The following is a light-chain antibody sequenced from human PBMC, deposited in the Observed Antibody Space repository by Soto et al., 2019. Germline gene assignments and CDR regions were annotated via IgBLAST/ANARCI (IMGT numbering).Light chain of an antibody. CDR2: AAS. Sequence: EMVFMQSPGTLALSPGERATLSSRASQTMTRAYVAWYQQKPGQAPRLLIYAASYRATGISDKFSGSGSGTDFSLTISRLEPEDSAVYYCQQYGNSPLTFGGGTKVDIK. CDR3: QQYGNSPLT. V-gene: IGKV3-20*01. J-gene: IGKJ4*01. CDR1: QTMTRAY.